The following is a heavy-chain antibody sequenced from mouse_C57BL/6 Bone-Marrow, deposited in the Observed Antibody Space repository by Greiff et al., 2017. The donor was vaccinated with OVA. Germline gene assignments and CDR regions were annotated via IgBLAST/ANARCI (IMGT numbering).Heavy chain of an antibody. D-gene: IGHD2-4*01. Sequence: EVQLQQSGTVLARPGASVKMSCKTSGYTFTSYWMHWVKQRPGQGLEWIGAIYPGNSDTSYNQKFKGKAKLTAVTSASTAYMELSSLTNEDSAVYYCTREVYYDYGWFAYWGQGTLVTVSA. J-gene: IGHJ3*01. CDR3: TREVYYDYGWFAY. CDR2: IYPGNSDT. CDR1: GYTFTSYW. V-gene: IGHV1-5*01.